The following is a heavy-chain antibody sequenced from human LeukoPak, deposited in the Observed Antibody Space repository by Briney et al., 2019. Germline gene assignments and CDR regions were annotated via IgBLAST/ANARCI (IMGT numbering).Heavy chain of an antibody. CDR1: GGSISSSSYY. D-gene: IGHD5-18*01. CDR2: IYYSGST. Sequence: PSETLSLTCTVSGGSISSSSYYWGWIRQPPGKGLEWIGSIYYSGSTYYNPSLKSRVTMSVDTSKNQFSLKLGSVTAADTTVYYCARDEQGYAYFDYWGQGTLVTVSS. J-gene: IGHJ4*02. CDR3: ARDEQGYAYFDY. V-gene: IGHV4-39*07.